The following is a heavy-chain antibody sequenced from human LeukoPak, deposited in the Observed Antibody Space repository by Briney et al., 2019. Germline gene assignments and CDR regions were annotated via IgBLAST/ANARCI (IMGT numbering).Heavy chain of an antibody. Sequence: SVKVSCKASGGTLNNYGINWVRQAPGQGLEWMGGIIPIFGTANYAQKFQGRVTITADESTSTAYMELSSLRSEDTAVYYCARDSAPIVPAAHYDFWSGYTFDYWGQGTLVTVSS. J-gene: IGHJ4*02. CDR2: IIPIFGTA. V-gene: IGHV1-69*01. CDR3: ARDSAPIVPAAHYDFWSGYTFDY. D-gene: IGHD3-3*01. CDR1: GGTLNNYG.